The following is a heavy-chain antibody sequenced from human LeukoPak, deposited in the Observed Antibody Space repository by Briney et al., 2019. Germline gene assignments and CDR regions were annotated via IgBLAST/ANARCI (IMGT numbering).Heavy chain of an antibody. J-gene: IGHJ5*02. D-gene: IGHD3-16*02. CDR3: ARVRSLGHPISWLDP. V-gene: IGHV4-39*07. CDR2: ISYSGST. Sequence: SETLSLTCTVSGGSINSSGYYWGWIRQPPGKGLEWIGSISYSGSTYYNPSLKSRVTISVDTSKNQFSLKLSSVTAADTAVYYCARVRSLGHPISWLDPWGQGTLVTVSS. CDR1: GGSINSSGYY.